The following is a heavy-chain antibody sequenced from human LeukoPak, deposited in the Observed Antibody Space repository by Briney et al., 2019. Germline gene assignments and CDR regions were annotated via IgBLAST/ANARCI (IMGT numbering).Heavy chain of an antibody. CDR2: ISAYNGNT. CDR3: ARGGTYYYGSGSYYNDY. J-gene: IGHJ4*02. D-gene: IGHD3-10*01. V-gene: IGHV1-18*01. Sequence: ASVTVSCKASGYTFTSYGISWVRQAPGQGLEWMGWISAYNGNTNYAQKLQGGVTMTTDTSTSTAYMELRSLRSDDTAVYYCARGGTYYYGSGSYYNDYWGQGTLVTVSS. CDR1: GYTFTSYG.